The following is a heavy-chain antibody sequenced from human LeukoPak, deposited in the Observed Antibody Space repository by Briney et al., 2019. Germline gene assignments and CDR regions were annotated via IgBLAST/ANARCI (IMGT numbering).Heavy chain of an antibody. V-gene: IGHV4-34*01. CDR1: GGSFSGYY. CDR3: ARGPLYYDYVWGSYRRRYDAFDI. D-gene: IGHD3-16*02. CDR2: INHSGST. J-gene: IGHJ3*02. Sequence: PSETPSLTCAVYGGSFSGYYWSWIRQPPGKGLKWIGEINHSGSTNYNPSLKSRVTISVDTYKNQFSLKLSSVTAAATAVYYCARGPLYYDYVWGSYRRRYDAFDIWGQGTMVTVSS.